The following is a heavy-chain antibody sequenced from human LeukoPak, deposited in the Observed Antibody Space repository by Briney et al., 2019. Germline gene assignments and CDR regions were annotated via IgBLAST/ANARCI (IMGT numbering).Heavy chain of an antibody. CDR1: GFTFNIYT. Sequence: GGSLRLSCAASGFTFNIYTMTWVRQTPGKGLEWVSIISDNGGYTYYADSVKGRFTISRDNAKNSLYLQMNSLRAEDTAVYYCARDRAGVDYWGQGTLVTVSS. CDR3: ARDRAGVDY. J-gene: IGHJ4*02. D-gene: IGHD6-19*01. CDR2: ISDNGGYT. V-gene: IGHV3-21*04.